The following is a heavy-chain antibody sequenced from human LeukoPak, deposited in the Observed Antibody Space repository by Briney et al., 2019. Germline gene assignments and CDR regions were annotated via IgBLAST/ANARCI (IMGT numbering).Heavy chain of an antibody. J-gene: IGHJ5*02. CDR1: GGSISSSSYY. CDR2: INQSGNT. D-gene: IGHD6-13*01. V-gene: IGHV4-39*07. Sequence: SETLSLTCTVSGGSISSSSYYWSWIRQPPGKGLEWIGEINQSGNTNYNSSLKSRVTISVDTSKNWFSLRLSSVTAADTAVYYCARVGSSSWSDRNWFDPWGQGTLVTVSS. CDR3: ARVGSSSWSDRNWFDP.